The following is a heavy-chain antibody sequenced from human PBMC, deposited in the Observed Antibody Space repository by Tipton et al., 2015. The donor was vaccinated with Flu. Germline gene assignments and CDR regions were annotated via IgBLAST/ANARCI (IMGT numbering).Heavy chain of an antibody. J-gene: IGHJ5*02. D-gene: IGHD3-9*01. V-gene: IGHV4-61*01. CDR3: ARANYDILTGYPWGSVGWFDP. CDR2: IYYSGST. CDR1: GDSIGSDYY. Sequence: TLSLTCSVSGDSIGSDYYWGWIRQPPGKGLEWIGYIYYSGSTNYNPSLKSRVTISVDTSKNQFSLKLSSVTAADTAVYYCARANYDILTGYPWGSVGWFDPWGQGTLVTVSS.